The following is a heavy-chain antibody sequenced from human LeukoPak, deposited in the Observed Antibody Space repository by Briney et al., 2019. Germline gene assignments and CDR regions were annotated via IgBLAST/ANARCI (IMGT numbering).Heavy chain of an antibody. CDR1: GITLSNYG. Sequence: GGSLRLSCRVSGITLSNYGMSWVRQAPGKGLEWVAGISGSGGSTNYADSVKGRFTISRDNPKNTLYLQMASLRAEDTAVYFCAKRGVVIRVILVGFHKEAYYFDSWGQGALVTVSS. D-gene: IGHD3-22*01. J-gene: IGHJ4*02. CDR2: ISGSGGST. CDR3: AKRGVVIRVILVGFHKEAYYFDS. V-gene: IGHV3-23*01.